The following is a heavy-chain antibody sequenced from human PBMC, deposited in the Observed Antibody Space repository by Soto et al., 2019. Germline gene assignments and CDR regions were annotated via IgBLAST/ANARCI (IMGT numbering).Heavy chain of an antibody. Sequence: SETLSLTCIVSGASISGYYWNWIRQPPGKGLEWIGYIYYSGSTSYNPSLKSRVTILSDTSKSQFSLKLTSVTAADTAVYYCARGYCSGGTCYSRVFDYWGQGTLVTVSP. J-gene: IGHJ4*02. V-gene: IGHV4-59*08. CDR3: ARGYCSGGTCYSRVFDY. D-gene: IGHD2-15*01. CDR2: IYYSGST. CDR1: GASISGYY.